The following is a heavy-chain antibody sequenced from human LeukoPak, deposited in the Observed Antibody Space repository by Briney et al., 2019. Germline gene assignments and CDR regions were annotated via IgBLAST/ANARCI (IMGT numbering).Heavy chain of an antibody. D-gene: IGHD5-12*01. CDR2: IYPGDSDT. J-gene: IGHJ6*02. V-gene: IGHV5-51*01. Sequence: GESLKISCKGSGYSFTNYWIGWVRQMPGKGLEWMGIIYPGDSDTRYSPSFQGQVTISADKSISTAYLQWSSLKASDTAMYYCARHNSGYDFDPYNYYYGMDVWGQGTTVTVSS. CDR1: GYSFTNYW. CDR3: ARHNSGYDFDPYNYYYGMDV.